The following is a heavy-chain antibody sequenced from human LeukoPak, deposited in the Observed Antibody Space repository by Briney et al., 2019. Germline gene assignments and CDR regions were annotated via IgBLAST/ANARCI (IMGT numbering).Heavy chain of an antibody. J-gene: IGHJ4*02. V-gene: IGHV1-69*13. D-gene: IGHD3-22*01. Sequence: SVKVSCKASGYTFTSYGISWVRQAPGQGLEWMGGIIPIFGIANYAQKFQGRVTITADESTSTAYMELSSLRSEDTAVYYCARDRFHYYDSSGYNPGGYWGQGTLVTVSS. CDR2: IIPIFGIA. CDR3: ARDRFHYYDSSGYNPGGY. CDR1: GYTFTSYG.